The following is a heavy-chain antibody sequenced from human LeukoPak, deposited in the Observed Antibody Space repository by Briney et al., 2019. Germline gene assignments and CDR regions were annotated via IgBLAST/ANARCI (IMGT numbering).Heavy chain of an antibody. Sequence: PSETLSLTCAVYGGSFSGYYWSSIRQPPGKGLEWIGEINHSGSTNYNPSLKSRVTISVDTSKNQFSLKLSSVTAADTAVYYCARRVAAYPFQHWGQGTLVTVSS. CDR3: ARRVAAYPFQH. CDR1: GGSFSGYY. D-gene: IGHD6-13*01. CDR2: INHSGST. J-gene: IGHJ1*01. V-gene: IGHV4-34*01.